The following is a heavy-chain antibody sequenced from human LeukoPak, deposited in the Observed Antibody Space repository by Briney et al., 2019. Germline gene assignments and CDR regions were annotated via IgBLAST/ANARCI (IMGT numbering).Heavy chain of an antibody. CDR1: GGSISSGDYY. CDR3: ASLYGFPEGFFDY. D-gene: IGHD4-17*01. J-gene: IGHJ4*02. V-gene: IGHV4-30-4*08. Sequence: SETLSLNCTVSGGSISSGDYYWNWLRQPPGKGLEWIGYIYYSGSTYYNPSPKSRVTVSVATSKNQFSLKLSSVTAADTAVYYCASLYGFPEGFFDYWGQGTQVTVPP. CDR2: IYYSGST.